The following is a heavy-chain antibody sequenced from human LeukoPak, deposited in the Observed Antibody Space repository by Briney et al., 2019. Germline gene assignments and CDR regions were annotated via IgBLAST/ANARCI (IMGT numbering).Heavy chain of an antibody. CDR1: GYSFTSYY. D-gene: IGHD1-26*01. Sequence: VASVKVSCKTSGYSFTSYYMHWVRQAPGQGLEWMGIINPSGGSTTYAQKFQGRLTMTSDTSTSTVYMELSSLRSEDTAVYYCARSSAYYNEADIWGQGTMVTVSP. J-gene: IGHJ3*02. V-gene: IGHV1-46*01. CDR2: INPSGGST. CDR3: ARSSAYYNEADI.